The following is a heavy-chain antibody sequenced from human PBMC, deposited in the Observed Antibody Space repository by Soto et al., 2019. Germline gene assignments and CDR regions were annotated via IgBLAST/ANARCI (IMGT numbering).Heavy chain of an antibody. V-gene: IGHV4-4*07. CDR2: VFANGNT. CDR3: VASLAASGLNWLDP. Sequence: QLQLQESGPGLVKPSETLSLTCTVSGGSITEKYWNWVRQPAGKGLEGIGIVFANGNTDYNPSLKSGVTMSVDASKNQFSLNLPSMTAADTAVYYGVASLAASGLNWLDPWGQGTLVTVSS. CDR1: GGSITEKY. D-gene: IGHD6-13*01. J-gene: IGHJ5*02.